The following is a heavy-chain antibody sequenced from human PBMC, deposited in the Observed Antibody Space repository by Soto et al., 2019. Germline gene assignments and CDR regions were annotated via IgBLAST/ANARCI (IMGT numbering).Heavy chain of an antibody. CDR2: IRRKAKSYAT. Sequence: EVHLVESGGGLVQPGGSLKLSCAASGFTFSGSAMHWVRQASGKGLEWVGQIRRKAKSYATEYVASVKGRFTISRDDSKNMAYLQMNSLKTEDTAVYYCTRTFDGSDSLSPDFDFWGQGTLVTVSS. D-gene: IGHD2-15*01. CDR3: TRTFDGSDSLSPDFDF. V-gene: IGHV3-73*02. CDR1: GFTFSGSA. J-gene: IGHJ4*02.